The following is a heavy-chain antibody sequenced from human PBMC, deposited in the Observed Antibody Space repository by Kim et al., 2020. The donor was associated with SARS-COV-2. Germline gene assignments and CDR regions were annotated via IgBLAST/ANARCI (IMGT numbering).Heavy chain of an antibody. J-gene: IGHJ4*02. CDR3: ARNADTLGLVY. D-gene: IGHD2-15*01. Sequence: GGSLRLSCTASGFTFRNYGMHWVRQAPGKGLEWVAVIWYDGSNKYYGDSVKGRFTISRDNAKNTVYLQVNSLRAEDTAVYFCARNADTLGLVYWGQGTLVTVSS. V-gene: IGHV3-33*01. CDR2: IWYDGSNK. CDR1: GFTFRNYG.